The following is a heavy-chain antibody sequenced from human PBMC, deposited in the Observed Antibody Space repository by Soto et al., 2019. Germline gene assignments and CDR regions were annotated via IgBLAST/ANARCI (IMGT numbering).Heavy chain of an antibody. Sequence: SETQSLTCTVYGGSFSGYYWSWIRQPPGKGLEWIGEINHSGSTNYNPSLKSRVTISVDTSKNQFSLKLSSVTAADTAVYYCARGGYYYFTPWGQGTLVTVSS. V-gene: IGHV4-34*01. J-gene: IGHJ5*02. D-gene: IGHD3-22*01. CDR2: INHSGST. CDR1: GGSFSGYY. CDR3: ARGGYYYFTP.